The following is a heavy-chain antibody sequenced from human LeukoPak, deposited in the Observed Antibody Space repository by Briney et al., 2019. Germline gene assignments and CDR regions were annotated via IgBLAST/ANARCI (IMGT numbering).Heavy chain of an antibody. D-gene: IGHD6-13*01. Sequence: GGSLRLSCAASGFTFSSYSMNWVRQAPGKGLEWVSSISSSSSYIYYADSVKGRFTISRDNAKNSLYLQMNSLRAEDTAVYYCARDRGSSWSENAFDIWGQGTMVTVSS. CDR3: ARDRGSSWSENAFDI. CDR2: ISSSSSYI. CDR1: GFTFSSYS. J-gene: IGHJ3*02. V-gene: IGHV3-21*01.